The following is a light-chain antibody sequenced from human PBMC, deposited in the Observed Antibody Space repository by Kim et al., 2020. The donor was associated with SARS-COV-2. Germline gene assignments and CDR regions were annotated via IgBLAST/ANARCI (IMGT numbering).Light chain of an antibody. CDR1: SGVSSH. CDR2: GAS. J-gene: IGKJ1*01. CDR3: QQYNNWARS. V-gene: IGKV3-15*01. Sequence: AEWPHLSRRASSGVSSHFAWYQQNPGQATRLLIYGASTRATGIPHRFSGSGSGTEFTLTISSLQSEDFAVYYCQQYNNWARSFGQGPTVDI.